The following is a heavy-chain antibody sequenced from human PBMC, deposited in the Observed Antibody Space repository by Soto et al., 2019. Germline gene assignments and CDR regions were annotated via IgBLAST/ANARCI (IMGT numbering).Heavy chain of an antibody. V-gene: IGHV3-66*01. CDR2: IYSGGST. D-gene: IGHD3-3*01. CDR1: GFTVSSNY. J-gene: IGHJ6*03. Sequence: GGSLRLSCAASGFTVSSNYMSWVRQAPGKGLEWVSVIYSGGSTYYADSVKGRFTISRDNSKNTLYLQMNSLRAEDTAVYYCARDAKGEWLPPGERYYYYYMDVWGKGTTVTVSS. CDR3: ARDAKGEWLPPGERYYYYYMDV.